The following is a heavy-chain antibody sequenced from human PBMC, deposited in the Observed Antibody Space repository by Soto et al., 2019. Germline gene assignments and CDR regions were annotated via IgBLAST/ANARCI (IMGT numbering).Heavy chain of an antibody. D-gene: IGHD3-16*01. Sequence: GGSLRLSCAASGFTFSSYGMHWVRQAPGKGLEWVAVIWYDGSNKYYADSVKGRFTISRDNSKNTLYLQMNSLRAEDTAVYYCARDRIRLGESLDYWGQGTLVTVSS. CDR3: ARDRIRLGESLDY. CDR2: IWYDGSNK. CDR1: GFTFSSYG. J-gene: IGHJ4*02. V-gene: IGHV3-33*01.